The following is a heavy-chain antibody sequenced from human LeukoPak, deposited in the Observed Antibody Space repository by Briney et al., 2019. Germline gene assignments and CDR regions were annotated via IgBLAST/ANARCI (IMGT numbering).Heavy chain of an antibody. Sequence: ASVKVSCKASGGTFSSYAISWVRQAPGQGLEWMGGIIPIFGTANYAQKFQGRVTITADESTSTAYMELSSLRSEDTAVYYCARGLRRYYDSSGLDAFDIWGQGTMVTVSS. J-gene: IGHJ3*02. D-gene: IGHD3-22*01. V-gene: IGHV1-69*13. CDR2: IIPIFGTA. CDR3: ARGLRRYYDSSGLDAFDI. CDR1: GGTFSSYA.